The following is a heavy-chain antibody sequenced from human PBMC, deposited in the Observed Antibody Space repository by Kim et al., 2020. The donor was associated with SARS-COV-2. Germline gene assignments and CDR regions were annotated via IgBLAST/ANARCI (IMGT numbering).Heavy chain of an antibody. CDR3: ARVKCSSTSCGYDYYYYYGMDV. D-gene: IGHD2-2*01. J-gene: IGHJ6*02. CDR1: GFTFSDYY. V-gene: IGHV3-11*05. CDR2: ISSSSSYT. Sequence: GGSLRLSCAASGFTFSDYYMSWIRQAPGKGLEWVSYISSSSSYTNYADSVKGRFTISRDNAKNSLYLQMNSLRAEDTAVYYCARVKCSSTSCGYDYYYYYGMDVWAQGTTVTVSS.